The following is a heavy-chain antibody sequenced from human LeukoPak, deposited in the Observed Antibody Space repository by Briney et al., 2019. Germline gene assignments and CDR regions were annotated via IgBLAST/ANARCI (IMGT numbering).Heavy chain of an antibody. CDR1: GFTFSSYA. D-gene: IGHD3-9*01. Sequence: GGSLRLSCAASGFTFSSYAMHWVRQAPGKGLEWVAVISYDGSNKYYADSVKGRFTISRDNSKNTLYLQMNSLRAEDTAVYYCAKDTFYDILTGYYGLPPPGGDYWGQGTLVTVSS. CDR3: AKDTFYDILTGYYGLPPPGGDY. J-gene: IGHJ4*02. CDR2: ISYDGSNK. V-gene: IGHV3-30*04.